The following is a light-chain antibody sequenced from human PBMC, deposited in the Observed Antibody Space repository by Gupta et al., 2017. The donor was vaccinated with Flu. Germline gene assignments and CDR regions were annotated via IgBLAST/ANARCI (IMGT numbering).Light chain of an antibody. V-gene: IGKV1-5*03. CDR2: KAS. CDR3: QRYDSLWT. CDR1: QSISIW. Sequence: DIQMTQSTSTLSASVGDRVTITCRASQSISIWLAWYQQKPGKVPKLLIYKASTLETGVPSRCSGSESGTEFTLTINSLQPDDSATYYCQRYDSLWTFGQGTRVEVK. J-gene: IGKJ1*01.